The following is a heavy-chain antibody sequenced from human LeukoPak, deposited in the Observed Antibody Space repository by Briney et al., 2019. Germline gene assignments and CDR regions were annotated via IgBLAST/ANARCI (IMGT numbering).Heavy chain of an antibody. CDR3: ARVKDTNDDITFQH. CDR2: IKQDGSQK. Sequence: GSLRLSCAASGFTFSSYWMSWVRQAPGKGLEWVASIKQDGSQKPYVDSVKGRFTISRDNGKNSLDLQMNSLRAEDTAIYFCARVKDTNDDITFQHWGQGTLVSVSS. J-gene: IGHJ1*01. CDR1: GFTFSSYW. V-gene: IGHV3-7*01. D-gene: IGHD3-9*01.